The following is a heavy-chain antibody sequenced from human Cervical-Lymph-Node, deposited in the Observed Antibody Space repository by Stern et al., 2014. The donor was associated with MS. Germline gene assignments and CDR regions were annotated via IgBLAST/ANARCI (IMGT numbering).Heavy chain of an antibody. CDR1: GFTFSSYW. Sequence: EVQLVESGGGLVQPGGSLRLSCEASGFTFSSYWMNWVRQAPGQGLAWVASIKRDGSATYYEASVKGRFTISRDNAKNSQFLQMNSLRGEDTAVYYCAKSLDSSGADQHFDYWGRGTLVTVSS. CDR3: AKSLDSSGADQHFDY. D-gene: IGHD1-1*01. CDR2: IKRDGSAT. J-gene: IGHJ4*02. V-gene: IGHV3-7*01.